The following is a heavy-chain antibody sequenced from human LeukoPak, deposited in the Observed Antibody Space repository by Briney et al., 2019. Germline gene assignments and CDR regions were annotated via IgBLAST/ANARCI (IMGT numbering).Heavy chain of an antibody. CDR1: GFAFSSQA. Sequence: PGGSLRLSCAASGFAFSSQAMGWVRQAPGKGLEWVSVISDSGDTTYYADSVKGGFTIARDNSKNTLYLQMDSLRAADTALYYGAKDARRTSGWYFFDHWGQGTLVTVSS. V-gene: IGHV3-23*01. CDR2: ISDSGDTT. J-gene: IGHJ4*02. CDR3: AKDARRTSGWYFFDH. D-gene: IGHD6-19*01.